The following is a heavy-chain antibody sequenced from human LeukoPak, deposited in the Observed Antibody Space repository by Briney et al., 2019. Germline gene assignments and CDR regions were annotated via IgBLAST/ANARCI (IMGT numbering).Heavy chain of an antibody. CDR2: IYYSGST. J-gene: IGHJ1*01. V-gene: IGHV4-59*01. Sequence: SETLSLTCTVSGGSISSYYWSWIRQPPGKGLEWIGYIYYSGSTNYNPSLKSRVTISVDTSKNQFSLKLSSVTAADTAVYYCARGRSSPEYFQHWGQGTLVTVSS. D-gene: IGHD6-13*01. CDR3: ARGRSSPEYFQH. CDR1: GGSISSYY.